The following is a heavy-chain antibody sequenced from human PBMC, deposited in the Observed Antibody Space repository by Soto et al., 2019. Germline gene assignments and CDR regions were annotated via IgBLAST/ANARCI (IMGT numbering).Heavy chain of an antibody. V-gene: IGHV4-38-2*01. J-gene: IGHJ4*02. Sequence: SETLSLTCAVSGYSISSGYYWGWIRQPRGKGLEWIGSIFHSGTTYYNPSLKSRVTISVDTSKNHFSLKLTSVTAADTAVYYCARGMVRGVTPDYWGQGTLVTVSS. CDR1: GYSISSGYY. CDR3: ARGMVRGVTPDY. D-gene: IGHD3-10*01. CDR2: IFHSGTT.